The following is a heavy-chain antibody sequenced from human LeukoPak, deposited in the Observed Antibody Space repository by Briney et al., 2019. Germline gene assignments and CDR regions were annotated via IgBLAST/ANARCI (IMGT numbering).Heavy chain of an antibody. CDR1: GGTFSSYA. Sequence: GASVKVSCKASGGTFSSYAISWVRQAPGQGLEWMGRIIPILGRPNYVQKFQGRVTITADKSTSTAYMELSSLRSEDTAVYYCASRYCSSTSCFFDYWGQGTLVTVSS. D-gene: IGHD2-2*01. CDR2: IIPILGRP. CDR3: ASRYCSSTSCFFDY. J-gene: IGHJ4*02. V-gene: IGHV1-69*04.